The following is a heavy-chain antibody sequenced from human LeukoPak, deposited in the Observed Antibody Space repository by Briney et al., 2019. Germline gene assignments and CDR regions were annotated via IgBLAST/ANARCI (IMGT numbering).Heavy chain of an antibody. D-gene: IGHD5-18*01. Sequence: GGSLRLSCAASGFTFSSYSMNWVRQAPGKGLEWVSSISSSSSYIYYADSVKGRFTISRDNAKNSLYLQMNSLRAEDTAVYYCARVRGYSYGLTVEIDYWGQGTLVTVSS. J-gene: IGHJ4*02. V-gene: IGHV3-21*01. CDR2: ISSSSSYI. CDR1: GFTFSSYS. CDR3: ARVRGYSYGLTVEIDY.